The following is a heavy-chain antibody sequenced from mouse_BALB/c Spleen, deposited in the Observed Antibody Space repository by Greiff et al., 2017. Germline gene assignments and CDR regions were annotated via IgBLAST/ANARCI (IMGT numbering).Heavy chain of an antibody. V-gene: IGHV1-63*02. Sequence: QVHVKQSGAELVRPGTSVKISCKASGYTFTNYWLGWVKQRTGHGLEWIGDIYPGGGYTNYNEKFKGKATLTADTSSSTAYMQLSSLTSEDSAVYFCAHMITTDYYAMDYWGQGTSVTVSS. CDR3: AHMITTDYYAMDY. J-gene: IGHJ4*01. CDR2: IYPGGGYT. D-gene: IGHD2-4*01. CDR1: GYTFTNYW.